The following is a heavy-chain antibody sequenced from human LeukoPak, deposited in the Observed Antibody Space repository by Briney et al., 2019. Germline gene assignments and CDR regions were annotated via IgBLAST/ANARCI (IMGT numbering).Heavy chain of an antibody. J-gene: IGHJ3*02. D-gene: IGHD3-9*01. CDR3: SRAGPSIRYFDWLPSAGAFDI. Sequence: PGRSLRLSCAASGFNLDGYAMHWVRQAPGKGLEWVSGITWNSGYIVYADSVKGRFTISRDNAKNSLYLQMNSLRAEDTAVYYCSRAGPSIRYFDWLPSAGAFDIWGQGTMVTVSS. V-gene: IGHV3-9*01. CDR2: ITWNSGYI. CDR1: GFNLDGYA.